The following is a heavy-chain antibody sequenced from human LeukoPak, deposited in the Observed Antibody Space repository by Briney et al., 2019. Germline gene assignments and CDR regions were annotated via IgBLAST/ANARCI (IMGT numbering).Heavy chain of an antibody. V-gene: IGHV4-30-2*01. Sequence: TSETLSLTCAVSGGSISSGGYSWSWLRQPPGKGLEWIGYIYHSGSTYYNPSLKSRVTISVDRSKNQFSLKLSSVTAADTAVYYCARGGTDYGGNSVGWYFDLWGRGTLVTVSS. J-gene: IGHJ2*01. CDR3: ARGGTDYGGNSVGWYFDL. CDR1: GGSISSGGYS. CDR2: IYHSGST. D-gene: IGHD4-23*01.